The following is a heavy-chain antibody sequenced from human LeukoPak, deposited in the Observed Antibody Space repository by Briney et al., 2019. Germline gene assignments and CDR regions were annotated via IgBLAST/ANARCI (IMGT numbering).Heavy chain of an antibody. CDR3: ARHIPGNPYFDY. J-gene: IGHJ4*02. Sequence: SETLSHTCTVSGGSITSYYWSWIRQPPGKGLEWIGYIYYSGNTNYNPPLKSRVTISVETSKNQFFLKLRSVTAADTAVYYCARHIPGNPYFDYWGQGTLVTVSS. V-gene: IGHV4-59*08. CDR2: IYYSGNT. D-gene: IGHD6-13*01. CDR1: GGSITSYY.